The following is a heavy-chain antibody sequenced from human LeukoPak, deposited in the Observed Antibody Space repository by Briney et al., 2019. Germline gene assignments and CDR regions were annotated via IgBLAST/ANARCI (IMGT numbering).Heavy chain of an antibody. CDR3: ARGYSSGWYPYYYYYMDV. V-gene: IGHV4-39*07. Sequence: SETLSLTCTVSGGSISSGSYYWSWIRQPPGKGLEWIGEINHSGSTNYNPSLKSRVTISVDTSKNQFSLKLSSVTAADTAVYYCARGYSSGWYPYYYYYMDVWGKGTTVTVSS. CDR2: INHSGST. J-gene: IGHJ6*03. D-gene: IGHD6-19*01. CDR1: GGSISSGSYY.